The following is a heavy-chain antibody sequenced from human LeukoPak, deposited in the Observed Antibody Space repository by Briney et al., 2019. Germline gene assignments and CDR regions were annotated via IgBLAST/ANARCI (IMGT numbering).Heavy chain of an antibody. CDR1: GGSISSSSYY. V-gene: IGHV4-39*01. J-gene: IGHJ4*02. CDR3: AGTKESSGWTYFDY. CDR2: IYYSGST. D-gene: IGHD6-19*01. Sequence: SETLSLTCTVSGGSISSSSYYWGWIRQPPGKGLEWIGSIYYSGSTNYNPSLKSRVTISVDTSKNQFSLKLSSVTAADTAVYYCAGTKESSGWTYFDYWGQGTLVTVSS.